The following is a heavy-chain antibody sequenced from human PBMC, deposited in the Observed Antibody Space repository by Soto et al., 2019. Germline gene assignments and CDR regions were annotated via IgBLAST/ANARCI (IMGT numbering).Heavy chain of an antibody. CDR3: ARWVRIAAADHNWFDP. CDR1: GGSVNSGGYY. D-gene: IGHD6-13*01. Sequence: SETLSLTCSVSGGSVNSGGYYWSWIRQHPGKGLEWIGYIHYSGNTYYNPSLKSRVTTSLDTSQNQFSLKLSSVTAADTAVYYCARWVRIAAADHNWFDPWGQGTLVTVSS. V-gene: IGHV4-31*03. J-gene: IGHJ5*02. CDR2: IHYSGNT.